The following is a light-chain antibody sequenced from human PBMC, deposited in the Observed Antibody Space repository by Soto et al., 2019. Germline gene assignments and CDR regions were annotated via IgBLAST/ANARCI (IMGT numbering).Light chain of an antibody. V-gene: IGLV2-23*02. Sequence: QSALTQPASVSGSPGQSITISCTGTTNDVATYNLVSWHQRHPGKAPRVIIYEVFKRPSGVSNRFSGSKSGNTASLTISGLQAEDEAEYFCCSYAGGNTFVFGGGTQLTV. CDR1: TNDVATYNL. CDR2: EVF. CDR3: CSYAGGNTFV. J-gene: IGLJ7*01.